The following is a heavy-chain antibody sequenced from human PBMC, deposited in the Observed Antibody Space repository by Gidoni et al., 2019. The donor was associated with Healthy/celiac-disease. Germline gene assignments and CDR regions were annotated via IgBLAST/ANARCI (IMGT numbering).Heavy chain of an antibody. J-gene: IGHJ4*02. V-gene: IGHV3-23*01. CDR1: GYTFSSCA. D-gene: IGHD5-12*01. CDR3: AKDIGPAGSYDVDY. Sequence: EVPLLESGGGLGQPGRYLRLYCAASGYTFSSCAMSWGRQAPGKGLEWVSAIRGSGGSTYYADSVKGRFTISRDNSKNTLYLQMNSMRAEDTDVYYCAKDIGPAGSYDVDYWGQGTLVTVSS. CDR2: IRGSGGST.